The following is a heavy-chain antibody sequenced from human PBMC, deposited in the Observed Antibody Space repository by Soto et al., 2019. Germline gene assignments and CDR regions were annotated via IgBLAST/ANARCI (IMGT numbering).Heavy chain of an antibody. J-gene: IGHJ4*03. D-gene: IGHD2-21*02. Sequence: ASVKVSCKASGYTFTSYGISWVRQAPGQGLEWMGWISAYNGNTNYAQKLQGRVTMTTDTSTSTAYMELRSLRSDDTAVYYCARDWSGYCGGDCYPNAEDIDYWGQGTTVTVSS. CDR1: GYTFTSYG. CDR3: ARDWSGYCGGDCYPNAEDIDY. V-gene: IGHV1-18*01. CDR2: ISAYNGNT.